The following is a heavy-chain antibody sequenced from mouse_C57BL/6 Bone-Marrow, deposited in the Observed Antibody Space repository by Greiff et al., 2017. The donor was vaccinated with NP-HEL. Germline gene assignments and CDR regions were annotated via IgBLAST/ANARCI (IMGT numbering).Heavy chain of an antibody. V-gene: IGHV1-52*01. CDR1: GYTFTSYW. J-gene: IGHJ3*01. CDR3: AFYYSGSGALAH. CDR2: IDPSDSET. D-gene: IGHD1-1*01. Sequence: QVQLQQSGAELVRPGSSVKLSCKASGYTFTSYWMHWVKQRPIQGLEWIGNIDPSDSETHYNQKFKDKATLTVDKSSSTAYMQLSSLTSEDSAVYYCAFYYSGSGALAHWGQRSLVTVSA.